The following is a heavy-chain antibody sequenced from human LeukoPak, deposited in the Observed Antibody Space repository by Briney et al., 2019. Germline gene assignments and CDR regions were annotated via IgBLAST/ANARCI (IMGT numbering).Heavy chain of an antibody. CDR1: GFTFSTYA. CDR3: AKVQLRYFDWLSKAKGYYFDY. V-gene: IGHV3-23*01. D-gene: IGHD3-9*01. J-gene: IGHJ4*02. Sequence: GGSLRLSCAASGFTFSTYAMSWVRQAPGKGLEWVSSISGSGGSTYYADSVKGRFTISRDNSKNTLYLQMNSLRAEDTAVYYCAKVQLRYFDWLSKAKGYYFDYWGQGTLVSVSS. CDR2: ISGSGGST.